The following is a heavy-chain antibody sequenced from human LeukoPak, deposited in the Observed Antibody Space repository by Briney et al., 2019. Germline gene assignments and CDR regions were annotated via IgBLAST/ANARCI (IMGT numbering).Heavy chain of an antibody. V-gene: IGHV3-30-3*01. CDR3: GRDGSVWGSHRYDVIDF. D-gene: IGHD3-16*02. Sequence: GGSLRLSCAASGFTFSTYAIHWVRLAPGKGLEWVTVISYDGNREYYADSVKGRFTVSRANSKNTVFLQMNNLRPGDTAVYYCGRDGSVWGSHRYDVIDFWGQGTMVTVSS. J-gene: IGHJ3*01. CDR1: GFTFSTYA. CDR2: ISYDGNRE.